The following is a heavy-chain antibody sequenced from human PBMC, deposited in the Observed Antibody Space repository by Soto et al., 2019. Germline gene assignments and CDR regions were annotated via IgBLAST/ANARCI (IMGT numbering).Heavy chain of an antibody. CDR2: ISAYNDYT. J-gene: IGHJ6*02. CDR1: GYTFIRYG. D-gene: IGHD3-16*01. CDR3: ARGGYYDKVFGKINYYGLDV. V-gene: IGHV1-18*01. Sequence: QVRLVQSAAEVKKPGASVKVSCKASGYTFIRYGITWVRQAPGQGLEWMGWISAYNDYTNYAQKLQGRVTMTTDTSTSTVYMELRSLRSDDTAVYYCARGGYYDKVFGKINYYGLDVWGQGTTVTFSS.